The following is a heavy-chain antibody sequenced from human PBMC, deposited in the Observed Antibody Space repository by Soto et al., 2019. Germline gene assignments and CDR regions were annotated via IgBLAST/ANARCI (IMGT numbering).Heavy chain of an antibody. Sequence: QVHLVQSGAELRKPGSSVRVSCKASGDTFNSYTINWVRQAPGLGLEWMGRTIPILSMSNYALKFQGRLTXTXDXPTSTAYMVRSSLRSEVTAIYSCATSYGSGRQAFDYWGQGALVTVSS. CDR1: GDTFNSYT. CDR3: ATSYGSGRQAFDY. J-gene: IGHJ4*02. CDR2: TIPILSMS. V-gene: IGHV1-69*02. D-gene: IGHD3-10*01.